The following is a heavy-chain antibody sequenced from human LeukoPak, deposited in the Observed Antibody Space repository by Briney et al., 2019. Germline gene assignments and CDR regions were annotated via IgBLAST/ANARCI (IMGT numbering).Heavy chain of an antibody. CDR3: ARGPYYYGSGSYYNSWTDY. V-gene: IGHV3-23*01. CDR2: IFPSGGEI. D-gene: IGHD3-10*01. Sequence: PGGSLRLSCAASGFTFSTFAMIWVRQPPGKGLEWVSSIFPSGGEIHYADSVRGRFTISRDNSKNTLYLQMNSLRAEDTAVYYCARGPYYYGSGSYYNSWTDYWGQGTLVTVSS. J-gene: IGHJ4*02. CDR1: GFTFSTFA.